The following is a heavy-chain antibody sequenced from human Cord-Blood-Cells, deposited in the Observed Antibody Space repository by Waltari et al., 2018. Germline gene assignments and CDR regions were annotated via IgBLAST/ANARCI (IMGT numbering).Heavy chain of an antibody. CDR3: ARLPYREEAFDI. V-gene: IGHV4-34*01. CDR2: INHSGST. CDR1: GGSFSGYY. D-gene: IGHD4-4*01. J-gene: IGHJ3*02. Sequence: QVQLQQWGAGLLKPSETLSLTCAVYGGSFSGYYWSWIRQPPGKGLEWIGEINHSGSTNYNPSLSSRVTISVDTAKNQLSLKLSSVTAADTAVYYCARLPYREEAFDICGQGTMVTVSS.